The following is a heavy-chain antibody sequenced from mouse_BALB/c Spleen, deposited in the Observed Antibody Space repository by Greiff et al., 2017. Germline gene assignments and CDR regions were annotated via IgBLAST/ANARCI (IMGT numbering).Heavy chain of an antibody. CDR3: ARGDGYYPAWFAY. CDR1: GYAFTSYN. Sequence: VQLKESGPELVKPGASVKVSCKASGYAFTSYNMYWVKQSHGKSLEWIGYIDPYNGGTSYNQKFKGKATLTVDKSSSTAYMHLNSLTSEDSAVYYCARGDGYYPAWFAYWGQGTLVTVSA. D-gene: IGHD2-3*01. V-gene: IGHV1S135*01. J-gene: IGHJ3*01. CDR2: IDPYNGGT.